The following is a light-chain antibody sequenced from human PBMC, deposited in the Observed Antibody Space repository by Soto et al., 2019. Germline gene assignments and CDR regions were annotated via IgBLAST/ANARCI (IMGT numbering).Light chain of an antibody. Sequence: QSVLTQPPSSSGTPGQRVTISCSGGSSNIGSNPVNWYQQLPGTAPKLLIHTNDRRPSEVPDRFSGSKSGTSASLAISGLQSEDAADYYCAVWDDSLKGPVFGTWTKLTVL. V-gene: IGLV1-44*01. CDR3: AVWDDSLKGPV. J-gene: IGLJ1*01. CDR2: TND. CDR1: SSNIGSNP.